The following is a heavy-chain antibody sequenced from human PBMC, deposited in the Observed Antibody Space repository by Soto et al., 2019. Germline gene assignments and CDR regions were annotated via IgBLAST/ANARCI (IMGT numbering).Heavy chain of an antibody. CDR2: ISGSGGST. V-gene: IGHV3-23*01. CDR1: GFTFSSYV. CDR3: AKDGVVIAAAGVFDY. Sequence: GGSLRLSCAASGFTFSSYVMSWVRQAPGKGLEWVSAISGSGGSTYYADSVKGRFTISRDNSKNTLYLQMNSLRAEDTAVYYCAKDGVVIAAAGVFDYWGQGTLVTVSS. D-gene: IGHD6-13*01. J-gene: IGHJ4*02.